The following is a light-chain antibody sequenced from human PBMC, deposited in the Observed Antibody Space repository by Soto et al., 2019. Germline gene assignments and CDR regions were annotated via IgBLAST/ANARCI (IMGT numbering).Light chain of an antibody. J-gene: IGKJ1*01. V-gene: IGKV1-39*01. CDR3: QQSYSTPRT. CDR1: QSIISY. CDR2: AAS. Sequence: DIQMTQSPSSLSASVGDRVTITCRAGQSIISYLYWYQQKPGKVPKLLIYAASSLQSGVPSRFSGSGSGTDFTLTISSLQPEDFATYYCQQSYSTPRTFGQGTKVDI.